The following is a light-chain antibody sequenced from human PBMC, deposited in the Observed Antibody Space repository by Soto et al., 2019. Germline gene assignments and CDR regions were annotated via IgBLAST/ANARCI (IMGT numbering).Light chain of an antibody. V-gene: IGLV2-14*01. CDR2: DVN. Sequence: QSALTQPASVSGSPGHSITLSCTGTSSDVGGYDYVSWYQQLPGKAPKLLIYDVNNRPSGVSHRFSGSKSGNTASLTISGLQAEDEADYYCSSYTGSSTFVFGTGTKVTVL. CDR3: SSYTGSSTFV. J-gene: IGLJ1*01. CDR1: SSDVGGYDY.